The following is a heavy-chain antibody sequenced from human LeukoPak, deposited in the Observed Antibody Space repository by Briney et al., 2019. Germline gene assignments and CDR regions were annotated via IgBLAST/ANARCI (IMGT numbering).Heavy chain of an antibody. CDR2: IWYDGSNK. D-gene: IGHD2-2*01. CDR3: AKDYCSTTSCYYDS. V-gene: IGHV3-33*06. CDR1: GFTFSSYG. Sequence: GGSLRLSCAASGFTFSSYGMHWVRQAPGKGLEWVAVIWYDGSNKYYADSVKGRFTIPRDNSKNTLYLQMNSLRAEDTAIYYCAKDYCSTTSCYYDSWGQGTLVTVSS. J-gene: IGHJ4*02.